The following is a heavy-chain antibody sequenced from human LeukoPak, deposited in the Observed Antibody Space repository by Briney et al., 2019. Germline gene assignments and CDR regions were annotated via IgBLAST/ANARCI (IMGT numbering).Heavy chain of an antibody. CDR1: GGTFSSYA. V-gene: IGHV1-69*13. D-gene: IGHD6-13*01. Sequence: ASVKVSCKASGGTFSSYAISWVRQAPGQGLEWMGGIIPIFGTANYAQKFQGRVTITADESTSTAYMELSSLRSEDTAVYYCARAPPVWGIAAAGTYFDYWGQGTLVTVSS. CDR2: IIPIFGTA. J-gene: IGHJ4*02. CDR3: ARAPPVWGIAAAGTYFDY.